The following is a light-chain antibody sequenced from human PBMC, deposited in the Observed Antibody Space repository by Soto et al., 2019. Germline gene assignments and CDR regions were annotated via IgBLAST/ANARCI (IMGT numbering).Light chain of an antibody. CDR2: DAS. V-gene: IGKV1-33*01. CDR1: QDIGNS. CDR3: QKSDHLPL. J-gene: IGKJ3*01. Sequence: DIQMTQSPPSLSASVGDRVTITCQASQDIGNSLNWFQQKPGKAPNLVIYDASNLEIGVPSRFSGSGSGTEFTFTISRLRPEDIATYYCQKSDHLPLFGPGTKVESK.